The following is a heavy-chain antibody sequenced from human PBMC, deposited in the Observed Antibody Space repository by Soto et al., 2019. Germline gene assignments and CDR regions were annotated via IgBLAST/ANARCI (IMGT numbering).Heavy chain of an antibody. CDR3: ARDPSYEYSGYELDY. D-gene: IGHD5-12*01. CDR2: IWYDGSNK. V-gene: IGHV3-33*01. Sequence: GGSLRLSCAASGFTFSSYGMHWVRQAPGKGLEWVAVIWYDGSNKYYADSVKGRFTISRDNSKNTLYLQMNSLRAEDTAVYYCARDPSYEYSGYELDYWGQGTLVTVSS. J-gene: IGHJ4*02. CDR1: GFTFSSYG.